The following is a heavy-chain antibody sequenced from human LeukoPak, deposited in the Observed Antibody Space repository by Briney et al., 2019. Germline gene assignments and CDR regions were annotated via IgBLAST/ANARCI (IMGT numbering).Heavy chain of an antibody. CDR2: IYYSGST. CDR1: GGSISSSSYY. CDR3: ARLPFMYADY. V-gene: IGHV4-39*01. Sequence: SETLSLTCTVSGGSISSSSYYWGWIRQPPGKGLEWIGSIYYSGSTYYNPSLKSRVTISVDTSKNQFSLKLSSVTAADTAVYYCARLPFMYADYWGQGTLVTVSS. D-gene: IGHD2-8*01. J-gene: IGHJ4*02.